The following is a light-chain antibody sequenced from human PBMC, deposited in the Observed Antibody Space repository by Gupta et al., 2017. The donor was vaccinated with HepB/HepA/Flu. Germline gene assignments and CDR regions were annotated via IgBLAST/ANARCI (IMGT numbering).Light chain of an antibody. J-gene: IGLJ2*01. CDR3: EAWEDSRKVGVV. CDR1: SSNIGSNT. V-gene: IGLV1-44*01. CDR2: VNN. Sequence: SVLTQPPSASGPPGQRVTISCSGSSSNIGSNTVNWYQQLPGTAPKLLIYVNNKRPSGGPDRFPGSKSGTSASLAISGLQAEEEADYYCEAWEDSRKVGVVFGGGTKLTVL.